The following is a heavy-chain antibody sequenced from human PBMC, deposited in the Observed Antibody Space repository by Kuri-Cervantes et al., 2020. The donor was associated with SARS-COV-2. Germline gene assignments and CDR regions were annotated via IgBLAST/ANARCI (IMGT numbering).Heavy chain of an antibody. Sequence: GGSLRLSCAASGFTFSSYWMSWVRQAPGKGLEWVANIKQDGSEKYYVDSVKGRFTISRDNAKNSLYLQMNSLRAEDTAVYYCARDSKNYSGSRARRNGMDVWGQGTTVTVSS. V-gene: IGHV3-7*05. J-gene: IGHJ6*02. CDR2: IKQDGSEK. CDR3: ARDSKNYSGSRARRNGMDV. CDR1: GFTFSSYW. D-gene: IGHD1-26*01.